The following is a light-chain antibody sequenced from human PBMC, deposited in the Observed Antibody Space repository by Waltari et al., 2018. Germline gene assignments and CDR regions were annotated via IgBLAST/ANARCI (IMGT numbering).Light chain of an antibody. J-gene: IGKJ2*01. Sequence: EIVMTQSPATLSLSPGERATLSCRASQSVSTNLAWYQQKPGQAPRLLIYGASTRAPGIPARFSGSGSGTEFTLTISSLQSEDFAVYYCQQYNDWSFGQGTKLEIK. CDR2: GAS. V-gene: IGKV3-15*01. CDR1: QSVSTN. CDR3: QQYNDWS.